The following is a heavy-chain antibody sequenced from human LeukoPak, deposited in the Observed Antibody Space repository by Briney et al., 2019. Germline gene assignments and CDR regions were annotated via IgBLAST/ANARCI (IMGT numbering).Heavy chain of an antibody. CDR1: GGSISSGSYY. CDR2: TKDKANSYST. Sequence: LSLTCTVSGGSISSGSYYWNWIRQPAGKGLEWVGRTKDKANSYSTEYAASVKGRFTMSRDDSKNSLYLQMNSLKTEDTAVYYCASLLTDTDYWGQGTLVTVSS. V-gene: IGHV3-72*01. CDR3: ASLLTDTDY. J-gene: IGHJ4*02. D-gene: IGHD2-21*02.